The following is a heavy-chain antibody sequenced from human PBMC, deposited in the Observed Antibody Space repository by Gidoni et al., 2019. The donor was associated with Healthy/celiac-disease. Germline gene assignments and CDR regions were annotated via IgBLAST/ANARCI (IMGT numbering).Heavy chain of an antibody. CDR2: ISYDGSNK. J-gene: IGHJ4*02. V-gene: IGHV3-30*18. D-gene: IGHD3-22*01. Sequence: QVQLVESGGGVVQPGRSLRVSCAAYGCTYSSYGMHWVRQAPGKGLEWVAVISYDGSNKYYADSVKGRFTISRDNSKNTLYLQMNSLRAEDTAVYYCAKYYYDSSGYSPLGYWGQGTLVTVSS. CDR1: GCTYSSYG. CDR3: AKYYYDSSGYSPLGY.